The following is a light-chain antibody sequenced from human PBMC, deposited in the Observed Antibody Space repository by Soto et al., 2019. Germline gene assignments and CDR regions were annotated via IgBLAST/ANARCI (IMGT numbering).Light chain of an antibody. CDR1: SSDVGGYNL. CDR2: EGS. Sequence: QSALTQPASVSGSPGQSITISCTGTSSDVGGYNLVSWYQQHPGKAPKLMIYEGSKRPSGVSNRFSGSKSGNTASVTISGLQAEDEADYYCCSYAGSSTDVVFGGGTKLTVL. J-gene: IGLJ2*01. V-gene: IGLV2-23*01. CDR3: CSYAGSSTDVV.